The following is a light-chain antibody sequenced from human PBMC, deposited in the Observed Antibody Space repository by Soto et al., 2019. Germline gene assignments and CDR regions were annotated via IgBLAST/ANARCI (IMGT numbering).Light chain of an antibody. Sequence: EIVLRHSPSTLSLSPGERATLHPMASQSVDSYLAWYQQKVGQAPRLLIYDASNRATGIPARFSGSGSGTDFTLTSSRLEPEDFAVYYCKHRSNWPPTFGKGTKVDIK. J-gene: IGKJ1*01. V-gene: IGKV3-11*01. CDR3: KHRSNWPPT. CDR2: DAS. CDR1: QSVDSY.